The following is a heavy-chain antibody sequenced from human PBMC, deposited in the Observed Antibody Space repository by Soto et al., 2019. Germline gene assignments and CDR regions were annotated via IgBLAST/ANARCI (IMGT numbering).Heavy chain of an antibody. Sequence: GGSLRLSCAASGFTFSSYGMYWVRQAPGKGLEWVAVISYDGSNKYYADSVKGRFTISRDNSKNTLYLQMNSLRAEDTAVYYCAKEPIPVYYYYGMDVWGQGT. V-gene: IGHV3-30*18. CDR2: ISYDGSNK. CDR3: AKEPIPVYYYYGMDV. CDR1: GFTFSSYG. J-gene: IGHJ6*02.